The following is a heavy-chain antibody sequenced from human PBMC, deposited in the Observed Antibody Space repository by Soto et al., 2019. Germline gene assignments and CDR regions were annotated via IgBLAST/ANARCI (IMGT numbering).Heavy chain of an antibody. CDR3: ARREQWLENFDY. CDR2: INPNSGDT. CDR1: GYTFTGYY. Sequence: QVQLVQSGAEVKKPGASVKVSCKTSGYTFTGYYIHWIRQAPGQGLEWMGWINPNSGDTNYSQEFQGRGTMTSDTSITTAYVELTRLRSDDTAVYYCARREQWLENFDYWGQGTLVTVSS. D-gene: IGHD6-19*01. J-gene: IGHJ4*02. V-gene: IGHV1-2*02.